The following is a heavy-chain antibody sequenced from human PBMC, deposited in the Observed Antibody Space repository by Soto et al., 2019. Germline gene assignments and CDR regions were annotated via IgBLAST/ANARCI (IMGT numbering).Heavy chain of an antibody. V-gene: IGHV3-33*01. CDR1: GFNFSSYG. CDR2: IWYDGSNK. J-gene: IGHJ4*02. CDR3: ARDYDSSGYPRYYFDY. D-gene: IGHD3-22*01. Sequence: GGSLRLSCAGSGFNFSSYGMHWVRQAPGKGLEWVAVIWYDGSNKYYADSVKGRFTISRDNSKYTLYLQMNSLRAEDTAVYYCARDYDSSGYPRYYFDYWGQGTLVTVSS.